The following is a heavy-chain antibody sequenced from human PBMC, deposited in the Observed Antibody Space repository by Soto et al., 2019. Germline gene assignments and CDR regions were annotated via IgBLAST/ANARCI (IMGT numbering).Heavy chain of an antibody. Sequence: SVKVSCKASGGTFSSYSISWVRQAPGQGLEWMGGIIPIFGTANYAQKLQGRVTITADESTSTAYMELSSLRSEDTAVYYCARDEEAAAGTRDTYGMDVWGQGTTVTVSS. CDR1: GGTFSSYS. CDR2: IIPIFGTA. D-gene: IGHD6-13*01. J-gene: IGHJ6*02. V-gene: IGHV1-69*13. CDR3: ARDEEAAAGTRDTYGMDV.